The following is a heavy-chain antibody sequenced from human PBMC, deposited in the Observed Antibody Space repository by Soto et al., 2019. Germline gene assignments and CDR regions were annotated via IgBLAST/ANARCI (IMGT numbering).Heavy chain of an antibody. Sequence: EVQLEESGGDLVQPGGSLRLSCAASGFSFSSYEMNWVRQAPGKGLEWVSYISSSGSTIYYAGSVKGRITISRDNTRNSLYLQINSLRAEDTDVYYCARVSQIYGMDVWGQGTTVTVSS. CDR3: ARVSQIYGMDV. CDR2: ISSSGSTI. J-gene: IGHJ6*02. CDR1: GFSFSSYE. V-gene: IGHV3-48*03.